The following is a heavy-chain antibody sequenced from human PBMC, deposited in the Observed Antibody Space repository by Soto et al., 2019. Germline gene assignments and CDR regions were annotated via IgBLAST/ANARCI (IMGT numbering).Heavy chain of an antibody. CDR3: ARDPTPIAVAGDDY. V-gene: IGHV1-18*01. D-gene: IGHD6-19*01. Sequence: GPSVKVSCKASGYTFTSYGISWVRQAPGQGLEWMGWISAYNGNTNYAQKLQGRVTMTTDTSTSTAYMELRSLRSDDTAVYYCARDPTPIAVAGDDYWGQGTLVTVSS. CDR2: ISAYNGNT. CDR1: GYTFTSYG. J-gene: IGHJ4*02.